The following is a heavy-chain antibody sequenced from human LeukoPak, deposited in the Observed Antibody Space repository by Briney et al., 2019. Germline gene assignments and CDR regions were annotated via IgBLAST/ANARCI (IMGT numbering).Heavy chain of an antibody. CDR3: ARTAFYGDHPDY. CDR2: INSDGSST. J-gene: IGHJ4*02. Sequence: PGGSLRLSCAASGFTFSSYWMHWVRQAPGKGLVWVSRINSDGSSTSYADSVKGRFTISRDNAKNTLYLQMNSLRAEDTAVYYCARTAFYGDHPDYWGQGTLVTVSS. V-gene: IGHV3-74*01. D-gene: IGHD4-17*01. CDR1: GFTFSSYW.